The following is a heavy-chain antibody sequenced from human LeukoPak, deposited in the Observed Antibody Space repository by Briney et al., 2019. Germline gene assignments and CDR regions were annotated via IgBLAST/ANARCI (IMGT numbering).Heavy chain of an antibody. D-gene: IGHD6-19*01. CDR1: GFTFSAYS. V-gene: IGHV3-21*01. CDR3: VRVGSGATRADTLDL. Sequence: PGGSLRLSCAASGFTFSAYSMNWVRQAPGGGLEWASSIGAAGSHIYYADSMKGRFTISRDNAKSSLFLQMNSLRAEDTGIYYCVRVGSGATRADTLDLWGQGTMVTVSS. CDR2: IGAAGSHI. J-gene: IGHJ3*01.